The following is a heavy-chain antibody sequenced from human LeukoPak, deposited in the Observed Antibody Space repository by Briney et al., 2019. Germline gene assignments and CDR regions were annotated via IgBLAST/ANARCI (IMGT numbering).Heavy chain of an antibody. CDR3: ARRGSGYYMDV. J-gene: IGHJ6*03. V-gene: IGHV3-23*01. CDR2: ISGSGGST. D-gene: IGHD3-10*01. CDR1: GFTFSNYW. Sequence: GGSLRLSCAASGFTFSNYWMNWVRQAPGKGLEWVSAISGSGGSTYYADSVKGRFTISRDNSKNTLYLQMNSLRAEDTAVYYCARRGSGYYMDVWGKGTTVTISS.